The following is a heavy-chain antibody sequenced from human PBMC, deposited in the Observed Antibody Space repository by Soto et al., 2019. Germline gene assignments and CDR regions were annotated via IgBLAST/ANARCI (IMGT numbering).Heavy chain of an antibody. D-gene: IGHD4-17*01. V-gene: IGHV4-31*03. Sequence: QVKLQESGPGLVKPSQTLSLSCTVSGGSIRSGGYYWSWIRQHPGKGLEWIGYIYYSGGTDYNPSLQGRVTISLDTSKNQFSLALTAVTAADTAVYFCATMHDFGDYAPFDNWGQGTLVTVAT. J-gene: IGHJ4*02. CDR2: IYYSGGT. CDR1: GGSIRSGGYY. CDR3: ATMHDFGDYAPFDN.